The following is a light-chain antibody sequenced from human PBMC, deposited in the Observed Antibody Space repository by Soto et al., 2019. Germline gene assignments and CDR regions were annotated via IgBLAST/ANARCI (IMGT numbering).Light chain of an antibody. CDR2: DAS. Sequence: EIVLTQSPATLSLSPGERATLSCRASQSVTSYLAWYQQKPGQAPRLLIYDASNRATGIPARFSGSGSGTDFTLTISSLEPEDFAFYYCQQRSNWPPTFGQETKVDIK. V-gene: IGKV3-11*01. CDR3: QQRSNWPPT. CDR1: QSVTSY. J-gene: IGKJ1*01.